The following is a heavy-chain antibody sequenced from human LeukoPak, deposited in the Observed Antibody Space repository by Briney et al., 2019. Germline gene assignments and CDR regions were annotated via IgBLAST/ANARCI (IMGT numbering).Heavy chain of an antibody. CDR1: GYSFADYW. CDR3: ARHGDPVPDLPRD. V-gene: IGHV5-51*07. D-gene: IGHD3-3*01. J-gene: IGHJ4*02. Sequence: GESLQISCTGSGYSFADYWIGWVHQMPGKGLEWMGVIYPGDSDVRYGPSFQGQVTISADKSISTAYLQWSSLKASDTAMYYCARHGDPVPDLPRDWGQGTLVTVSS. CDR2: IYPGDSDV.